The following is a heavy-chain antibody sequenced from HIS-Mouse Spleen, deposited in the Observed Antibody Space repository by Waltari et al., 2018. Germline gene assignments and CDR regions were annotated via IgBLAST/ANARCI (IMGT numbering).Heavy chain of an antibody. Sequence: QVQLQQWGAGLLKPSETLSLTCAVYGGSFSGYYWSWLRQPPGKGLEWIGEINHSGSTNYNPSLKSRVTISVDTSKNQFSLKLSSVTAADTAVYYCARGLLVPAAKAYWYFDLWGRGTLVTVSS. D-gene: IGHD2-2*01. J-gene: IGHJ2*01. CDR1: GGSFSGYY. V-gene: IGHV4-34*01. CDR3: ARGLLVPAAKAYWYFDL. CDR2: INHSGST.